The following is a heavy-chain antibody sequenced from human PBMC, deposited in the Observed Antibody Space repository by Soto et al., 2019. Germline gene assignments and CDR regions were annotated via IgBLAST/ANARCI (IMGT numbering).Heavy chain of an antibody. Sequence: GASVKVSCKASGYTFTSYAMHWVRQAPGQSLEWMGWINAGNGNTKYSQKFQGRVTITRDTSASTAYMELSSLRSEDTAVYYCARVGYCSGGSCSRSFDYWGQGTLVTVSS. CDR3: ARVGYCSGGSCSRSFDY. CDR1: GYTFTSYA. J-gene: IGHJ4*02. CDR2: INAGNGNT. V-gene: IGHV1-3*01. D-gene: IGHD2-15*01.